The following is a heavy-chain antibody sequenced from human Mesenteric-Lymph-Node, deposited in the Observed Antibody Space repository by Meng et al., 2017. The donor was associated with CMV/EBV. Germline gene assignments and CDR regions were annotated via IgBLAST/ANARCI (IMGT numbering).Heavy chain of an antibody. V-gene: IGHV3-21*01. Sequence: GESLKISCAASGFTFSSYWMSWVRQAPGKGLEWVSSISSSSSYIYYADSVKGRFTISRDNAKNSLYLQMNSLRAEDTAVYYCARDLVGAFDIWGQGTMVTVSS. CDR1: GFTFSSYW. CDR3: ARDLVGAFDI. CDR2: ISSSSSYI. D-gene: IGHD2-15*01. J-gene: IGHJ3*02.